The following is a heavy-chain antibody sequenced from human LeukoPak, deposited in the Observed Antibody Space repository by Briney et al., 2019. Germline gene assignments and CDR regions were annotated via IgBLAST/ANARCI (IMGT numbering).Heavy chain of an antibody. V-gene: IGHV3-21*05. CDR1: GFTFSSYG. CDR3: ARYFDTSGYPYYVGY. CDR2: ISRRSDDI. J-gene: IGHJ4*02. Sequence: GGSLRLSCEGSGFTFSSYGMNWVRQAPGKGLEWVSFISRRSDDINYADFVKGRFTISRDNAKNSLYLQMTSLRAEDTAVYYCARYFDTSGYPYYVGYWGRGALVTVSS. D-gene: IGHD3-22*01.